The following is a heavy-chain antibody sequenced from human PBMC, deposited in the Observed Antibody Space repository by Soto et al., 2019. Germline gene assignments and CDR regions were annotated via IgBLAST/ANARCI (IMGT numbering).Heavy chain of an antibody. CDR2: IYSGGST. Sequence: GGSMGLSCAASGFSVCSNYVCWVRQAPGKGLEWVSVIYSGGSTYYADSVKGRFTISRDNSKNTLYLQMNSLRAEDTAVYYCARAPSYYDFWIPWGGMDVWGQGTTVSVSS. V-gene: IGHV3-53*01. D-gene: IGHD3-3*01. CDR3: ARAPSYYDFWIPWGGMDV. J-gene: IGHJ6*02. CDR1: GFSVCSNY.